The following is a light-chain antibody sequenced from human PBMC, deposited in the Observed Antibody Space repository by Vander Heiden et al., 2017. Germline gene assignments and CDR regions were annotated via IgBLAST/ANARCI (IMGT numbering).Light chain of an antibody. Sequence: DIVMTQSPDSLAVSLGERATINCKSSQSVLYSSNNKNYLVWYQQKPGQPPKLLIYWASTRESGVPDRFSGSGFGTDFTLTISSLQAEDVAVYYCQQDYSRPRTFGQGTKVEIK. J-gene: IGKJ1*01. CDR1: QSVLYSSNNKNY. CDR2: WAS. CDR3: QQDYSRPRT. V-gene: IGKV4-1*01.